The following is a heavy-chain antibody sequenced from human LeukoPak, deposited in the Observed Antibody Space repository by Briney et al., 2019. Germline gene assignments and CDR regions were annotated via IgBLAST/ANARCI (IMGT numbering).Heavy chain of an antibody. CDR2: ISSSSSYI. CDR1: GFTFSSYS. CDR3: AKAKITLIVVANPNSGALDI. J-gene: IGHJ3*02. D-gene: IGHD3-22*01. Sequence: GGSLRLSCAASGFTFSSYSMNWVRQAPGKGLEWVSSISSSSSYIYYADFVKGRFTISRDNSNNTLYLQMNSLRAEDTALYYCAKAKITLIVVANPNSGALDIWGQGTMVTVSS. V-gene: IGHV3-21*04.